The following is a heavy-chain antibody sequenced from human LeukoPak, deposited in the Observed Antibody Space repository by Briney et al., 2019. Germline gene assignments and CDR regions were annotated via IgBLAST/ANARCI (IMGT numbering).Heavy chain of an antibody. V-gene: IGHV3-9*01. CDR3: AKEGYCSSTSCYVQNAFDI. D-gene: IGHD2-2*01. J-gene: IGHJ3*02. CDR1: GFTFDDYA. CDR2: ISLNSGSI. Sequence: GGSLRLSCAASGFTFDDYAMHWVRQAPGKGLEWVSGISLNSGSIGYADSVKGRFTISRDNAKNSLYLQMNSLRAEDTALYYCAKEGYCSSTSCYVQNAFDIWGQGTMVTVSS.